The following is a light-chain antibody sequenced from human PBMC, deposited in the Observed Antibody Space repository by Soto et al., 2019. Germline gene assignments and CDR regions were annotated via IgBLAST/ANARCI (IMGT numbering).Light chain of an antibody. CDR1: GSDVGTYNY. CDR3: SSYTVYSTYV. Sequence: QSVLTQPASVSGSPGQSITISCTGTGSDVGTYNYVSWYQQHPDTAPKLMIYEVSNRPSGVSNRFSGSKSGNTASLTISGLQPEDEADYFCSSYTVYSTYVFGTGTKVTVL. J-gene: IGLJ1*01. CDR2: EVS. V-gene: IGLV2-14*01.